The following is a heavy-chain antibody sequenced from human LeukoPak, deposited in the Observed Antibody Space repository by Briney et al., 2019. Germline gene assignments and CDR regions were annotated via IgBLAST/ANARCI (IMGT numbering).Heavy chain of an antibody. Sequence: GGSLRLSCAASGFTFSSYSMNWVRQAPGKGLEWVSSISSSSSYIYYADSVKGRFTISRDNAKNSLYLQMNSLRAEDTAVYYCARDRVPVAGTRYFDYWGQGTLVTVSS. V-gene: IGHV3-21*01. CDR3: ARDRVPVAGTRYFDY. CDR2: ISSSSSYI. CDR1: GFTFSSYS. J-gene: IGHJ4*02. D-gene: IGHD6-19*01.